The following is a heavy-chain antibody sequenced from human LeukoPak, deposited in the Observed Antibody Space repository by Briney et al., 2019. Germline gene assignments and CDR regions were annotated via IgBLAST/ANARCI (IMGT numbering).Heavy chain of an antibody. Sequence: SETLSLTCTVSGGSISSSDYYWGWIRQAPGKGLEWIGNIYYSGSTYYNPSLKSRVTISVDTSNNQFSLKLSSVTAADTAVHYCARWVATPRGYFDYWGQGTLVTVSS. D-gene: IGHD5-12*01. CDR1: GGSISSSDYY. V-gene: IGHV4-39*01. CDR3: ARWVATPRGYFDY. CDR2: IYYSGST. J-gene: IGHJ4*02.